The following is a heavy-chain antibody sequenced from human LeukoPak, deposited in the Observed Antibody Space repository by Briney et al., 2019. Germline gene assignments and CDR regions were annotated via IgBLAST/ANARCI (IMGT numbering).Heavy chain of an antibody. J-gene: IGHJ4*02. V-gene: IGHV4-4*07. CDR2: IYTSGST. CDR3: ARVRSSDHWFDY. D-gene: IGHD2-21*01. CDR1: GGSISNYH. Sequence: PSETLSLTCTVSGGSISNYHWSWIRQPAGKGLEWIGRIYTSGSTNYNPSLKSRVTMSVDTSKNQFSLKLTSVTAADTAVYYCARVRSSDHWFDYWGQGTLATVSS.